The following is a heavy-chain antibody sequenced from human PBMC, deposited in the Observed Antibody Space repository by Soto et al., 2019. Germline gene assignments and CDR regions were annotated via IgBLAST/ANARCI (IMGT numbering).Heavy chain of an antibody. J-gene: IGHJ4*02. CDR2: IYSGGYT. Sequence: EVQLVESGGGLIQPGGSLRLSCAVSGFTVSNNYMSWVRQAPGKGLEGVSVIYSGGYTAYGDSVKGRFTISRDNSKNTLLPQMKSLGAEVAAVFYGAPRPGGGGYWGQGTLVTVSS. CDR3: APRPGGGGY. CDR1: GFTVSNNY. V-gene: IGHV3-53*01. D-gene: IGHD3-10*01.